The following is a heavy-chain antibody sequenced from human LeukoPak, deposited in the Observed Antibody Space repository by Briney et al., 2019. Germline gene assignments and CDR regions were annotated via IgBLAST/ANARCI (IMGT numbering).Heavy chain of an antibody. V-gene: IGHV3-7*01. J-gene: IGHJ4*02. D-gene: IGHD5-24*01. CDR1: GFIFKKYW. CDR2: IKEDGSET. Sequence: GESLRLSCVASGFIFKKYWMNWVRQVPGKGLECLANIKEDGSETYYADSVKGRFTISRDNPKNLLFLQINSLRVEDTAVYYCARETPRRGETRDGYRWGQGTVVTVSS. CDR3: ARETPRRGETRDGYR.